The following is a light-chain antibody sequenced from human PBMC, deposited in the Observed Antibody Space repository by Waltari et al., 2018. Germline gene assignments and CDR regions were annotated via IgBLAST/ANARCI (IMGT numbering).Light chain of an antibody. J-gene: IGKJ1*01. CDR1: QSVSDHVNNKNF. CDR2: WAS. CDR3: QQYYNTPPT. V-gene: IGKV4-1*01. Sequence: DIVMTQSPDSLTVSPGERATINCRSSQSVSDHVNNKNFLAWYRQKPGQLPTLLISWASTREFGVPGRCSGSWSGTEFTLTISSLQAEDVAVYYCQQYYNTPPTFGQGTKVEIK.